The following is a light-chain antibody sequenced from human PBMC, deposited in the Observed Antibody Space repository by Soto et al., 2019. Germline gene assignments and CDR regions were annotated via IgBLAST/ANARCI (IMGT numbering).Light chain of an antibody. Sequence: QSAMTNPASVSGSPGQSITISCTGTSSEVGFYNLVAWYQHRPGKARKFILYEGSKRHSGVSNRFSGSKSGNTASLTISGFQAEEEAYYYCCSYAGSSSYVFGSGTKVTVL. CDR2: EGS. CDR3: CSYAGSSSYV. CDR1: SSEVGFYNL. J-gene: IGLJ1*01. V-gene: IGLV2-23*01.